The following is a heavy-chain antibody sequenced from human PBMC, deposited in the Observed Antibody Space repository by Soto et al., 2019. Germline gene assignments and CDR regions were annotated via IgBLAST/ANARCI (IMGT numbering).Heavy chain of an antibody. CDR3: ARLVTATRNYYYGMDV. CDR2: ISSSGSTM. J-gene: IGHJ6*02. V-gene: IGHV3-11*01. Sequence: GGSLRLSCAASGFTFRDYYMTWIRQAPGKGLEWLSYISSSGSTMYYADSVKGRFTISRDNAKNSLFLQMNSLRAEDTAVYYCARLVTATRNYYYGMDVWGQGTTVTVSS. D-gene: IGHD1-20*01. CDR1: GFTFRDYY.